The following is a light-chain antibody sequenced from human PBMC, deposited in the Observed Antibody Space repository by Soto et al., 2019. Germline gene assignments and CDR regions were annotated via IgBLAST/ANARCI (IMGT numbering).Light chain of an antibody. J-gene: IGKJ1*01. CDR3: QQHGSSPQT. CDR1: QSVSSSY. V-gene: IGKV3-20*01. CDR2: GAS. Sequence: EIVLTQSPGTLSLSPGXRATLSCRASQSVSSSYLAWYQQKPGQAPRLLIYGASSRATGIPDSFSGSGSGTDFTHTISRLAPEDFAVYYCQQHGSSPQTFGQGATVDSK.